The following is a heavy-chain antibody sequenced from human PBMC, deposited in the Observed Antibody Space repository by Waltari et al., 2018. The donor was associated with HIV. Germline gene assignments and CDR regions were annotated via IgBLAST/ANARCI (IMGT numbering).Heavy chain of an antibody. J-gene: IGHJ4*02. CDR1: GYPFTGYY. CDR3: AREPSLTTAYDY. D-gene: IGHD4-17*01. V-gene: IGHV1-2*02. Sequence: QVPLLQSGAEVKKPGASVKVSCRAAGYPFTGYYMHWVRQAPGQGLEWMGWINPNSGGTNYAQKFQGRVTMTRDTSISTAYMELTRLRSDDTAVYYCAREPSLTTAYDYWGQGTLVTVSS. CDR2: INPNSGGT.